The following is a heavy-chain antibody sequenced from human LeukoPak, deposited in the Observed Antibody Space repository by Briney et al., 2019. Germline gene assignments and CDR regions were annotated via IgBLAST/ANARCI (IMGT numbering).Heavy chain of an antibody. CDR1: GGTFSSYA. CDR3: ASGDSSSWQTLDY. V-gene: IGHV1-69*04. J-gene: IGHJ4*02. Sequence: GSSVKVSCKASGGTFSSYAISWVRQAPGQGLEWMGRIIPILGIANYAQKFQGRATITADKSTSTAYMELSSLRSEDTAVYYCASGDSSSWQTLDYWGQGTLVTVSS. D-gene: IGHD6-13*01. CDR2: IIPILGIA.